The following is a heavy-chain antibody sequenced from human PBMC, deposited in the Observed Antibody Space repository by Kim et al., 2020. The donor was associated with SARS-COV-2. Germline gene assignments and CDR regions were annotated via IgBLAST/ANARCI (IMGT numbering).Heavy chain of an antibody. J-gene: IGHJ6*02. Sequence: GGSLRLSCAASGFTFNNFSMHWVRQAPGRGLEWVAVISNDGSHTNYVDSVKGRFTISRDNSKNMLYLQMNSLRVEDTAIYYSAKVSRIFISFYYDVMDDWGQGTTVTVSS. CDR1: GFTFNNFS. V-gene: IGHV3-30*04. D-gene: IGHD3-16*01. CDR2: ISNDGSHT. CDR3: AKVSRIFISFYYDVMDD.